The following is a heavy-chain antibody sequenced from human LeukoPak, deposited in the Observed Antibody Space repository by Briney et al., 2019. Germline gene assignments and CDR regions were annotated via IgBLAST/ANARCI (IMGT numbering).Heavy chain of an antibody. CDR3: ARDSASYYYYGMDV. CDR1: GYTFTSYG. V-gene: IGHV1-18*01. J-gene: IGHJ6*02. Sequence: ASVKVSCKASGYTFTSYGISWVRQAPGQGLEWMGWISAYNGNTNYAQKLQGRVTMTTDTSTSTAYMELRSLRSGDTAVYYCARDSASYYYYGMDVWGQGTTVTVSS. CDR2: ISAYNGNT. D-gene: IGHD3-10*01.